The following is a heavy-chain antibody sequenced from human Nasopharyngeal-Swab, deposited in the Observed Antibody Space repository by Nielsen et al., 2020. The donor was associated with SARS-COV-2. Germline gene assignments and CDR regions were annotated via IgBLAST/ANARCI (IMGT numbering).Heavy chain of an antibody. CDR3: ARATPTYSGGDFDY. J-gene: IGHJ4*02. CDR1: GFTFSTYA. V-gene: IGHV3-23*01. Sequence: GGSLRLSCAASGFTFSTYAMTWVRQTPGRGLEWVSTISVSGDYTYYADSAKGRFSISRDNSKNTLYLQMNSLRAEDTAVYYCARATPTYSGGDFDYWGQGTLVTVSS. D-gene: IGHD2-15*01. CDR2: ISVSGDYT.